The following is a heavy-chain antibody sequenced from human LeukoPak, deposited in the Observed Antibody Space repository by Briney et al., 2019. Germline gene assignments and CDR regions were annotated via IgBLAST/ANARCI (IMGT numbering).Heavy chain of an antibody. CDR2: INPNSGGT. J-gene: IGHJ4*02. CDR1: GYTFTGYY. D-gene: IGHD7-27*01. Sequence: ASVKVSCKASGYTFTGYYMHWVRQAPGQGLEWMGWINPNSGGTDYAQKFQGRVTMTRDTSISTAYMELSRLRSDDTAVYYCARAGDRNWGSFDYWGQGTLVTVSS. V-gene: IGHV1-2*02. CDR3: ARAGDRNWGSFDY.